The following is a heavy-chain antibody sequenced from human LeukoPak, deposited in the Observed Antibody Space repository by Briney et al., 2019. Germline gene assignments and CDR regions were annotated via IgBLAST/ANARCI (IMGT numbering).Heavy chain of an antibody. CDR3: AREGSAYCGGDCYDNWFDP. CDR2: INHSGST. V-gene: IGHV4-34*01. J-gene: IGHJ5*02. Sequence: NPSETLSLTCAVYGGSFSGYYWSWIRQPPGKGLEWIGEINHSGSTNYNPSLKSRVTISVDTSKNQFSLKLSSVTAADTAVYYCAREGSAYCGGDCYDNWFDPWGQGTLVTVSS. D-gene: IGHD2-21*02. CDR1: GGSFSGYY.